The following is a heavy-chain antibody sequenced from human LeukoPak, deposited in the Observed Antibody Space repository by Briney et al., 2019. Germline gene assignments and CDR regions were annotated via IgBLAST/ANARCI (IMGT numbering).Heavy chain of an antibody. D-gene: IGHD5-18*01. Sequence: SETLSLTCTVSGVSITTYYWSWIRQPPGKGLEWIGEINHSGSTNYNPSLKSRVTISVDTSKNQFSLKVNSVTAADTAVYYCARRGYTYGWGWFDPWGQGTLVTVSS. CDR3: ARRGYTYGWGWFDP. J-gene: IGHJ5*02. CDR2: INHSGST. V-gene: IGHV4-34*01. CDR1: GVSITTYY.